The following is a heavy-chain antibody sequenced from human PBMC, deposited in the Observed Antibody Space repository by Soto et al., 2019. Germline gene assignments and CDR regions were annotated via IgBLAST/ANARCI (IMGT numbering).Heavy chain of an antibody. CDR2: INHSGST. Sequence: TSETLSLTCAVYGGSFSGYYWSWIRQPPGKGLEWIGEINHSGSTNYNPSLKSRVTISVDTSKNQFSLKLSSVTAADTAVYYCARGQDDDYYDSSGYYYRYWGQGTLVTVSS. D-gene: IGHD3-22*01. CDR1: GGSFSGYY. V-gene: IGHV4-34*01. CDR3: ARGQDDDYYDSSGYYYRY. J-gene: IGHJ4*02.